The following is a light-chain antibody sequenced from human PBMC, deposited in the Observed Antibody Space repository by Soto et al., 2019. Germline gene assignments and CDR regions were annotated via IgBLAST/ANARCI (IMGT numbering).Light chain of an antibody. J-gene: IGLJ3*02. V-gene: IGLV1-40*01. CDR1: SFNIGANYD. Sequence: QSVLTQPPSVSGAPGQSVTISCTGSSFNIGANYDVHWYQQLPGSVPKILIFAHDFRPSGVPDRFSGSKSGASASLTITGLQPDDEADYYCQSFDGTLGHWVFGGGTKVTVL. CDR2: AHD. CDR3: QSFDGTLGHWV.